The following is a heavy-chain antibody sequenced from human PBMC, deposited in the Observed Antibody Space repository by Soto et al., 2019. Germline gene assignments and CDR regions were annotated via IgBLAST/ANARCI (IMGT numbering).Heavy chain of an antibody. J-gene: IGHJ4*02. V-gene: IGHV3-23*01. D-gene: IGHD2-2*01. CDR2: ISDRGST. Sequence: EVQLLESGGALVQPGGSLRLSCAASGFTFSNHAMNWVRQAPGKGLEWVSNISDRGSTYYADSVKSRFTSSRDNSKNTHYRKMNSMRAEDPAVYYCARDPGGHYGTSTSCIYFFDHWGQGTLVIVSS. CDR1: GFTFSNHA. CDR3: ARDPGGHYGTSTSCIYFFDH.